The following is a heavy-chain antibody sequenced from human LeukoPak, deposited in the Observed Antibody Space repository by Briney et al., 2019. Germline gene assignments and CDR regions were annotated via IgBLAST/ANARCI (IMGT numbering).Heavy chain of an antibody. CDR3: ALGYCSSTSCVRAFDI. CDR1: GGSFSGYY. Sequence: PSETLSLTCAVYGGSFSGYYWSWIRQPPGKGLEWIGEINHSGSTNYNPSLKSRVTISVDTSKNQFSLKLSSVTAADTAVYYCALGYCSSTSCVRAFDIWGQGTMVTLSS. V-gene: IGHV4-34*01. D-gene: IGHD2-2*01. J-gene: IGHJ3*02. CDR2: INHSGST.